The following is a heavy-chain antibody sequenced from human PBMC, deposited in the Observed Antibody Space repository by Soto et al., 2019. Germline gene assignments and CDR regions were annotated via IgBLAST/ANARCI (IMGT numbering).Heavy chain of an antibody. CDR3: AKSLCSSTSCGEADY. CDR2: ISGSGGST. CDR1: GFTFSSYA. J-gene: IGHJ4*02. V-gene: IGHV3-23*01. D-gene: IGHD2-2*01. Sequence: GGSLRLSCAASGFTFSSYAMSWVRQAPGKGLEWVSGISGSGGSTYYADSVKGRFTISRDNSKNTLYLQMNSLRAEDTAVYYCAKSLCSSTSCGEADYWGQGTLVTVSS.